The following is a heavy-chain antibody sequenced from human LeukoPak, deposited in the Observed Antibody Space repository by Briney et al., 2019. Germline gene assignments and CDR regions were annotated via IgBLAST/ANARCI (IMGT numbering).Heavy chain of an antibody. CDR3: AKDLGYCSSTSCYVGWFDP. CDR2: ISGSGGST. J-gene: IGHJ5*02. CDR1: GFTFSSYA. V-gene: IGHV3-23*01. D-gene: IGHD2-2*01. Sequence: GGSLRLSCAASGFTFSSYAMSWVRQAPGKGLEWVSAISGSGGSTYYADSVKGRFTISRDNSKNTLYLQMNSLRAEDTAVHYCAKDLGYCSSTSCYVGWFDPWGQGTLVTVSS.